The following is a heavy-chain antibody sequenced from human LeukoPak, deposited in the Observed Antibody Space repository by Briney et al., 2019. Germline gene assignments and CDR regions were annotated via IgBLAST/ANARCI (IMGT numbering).Heavy chain of an antibody. CDR2: INGAGGTT. CDR1: GFTFDDYA. Sequence: GESLRLSCAASGFTFDDYAMHWVRQAPGKGLEWVAVINGAGGTTYYADSVKGRFTISRDNSKNSLYLQMNSLGTEDTALYYCVKRGNDNYFDGWGQGTVVTVSS. V-gene: IGHV3-43*02. CDR3: VKRGNDNYFDG. J-gene: IGHJ4*02.